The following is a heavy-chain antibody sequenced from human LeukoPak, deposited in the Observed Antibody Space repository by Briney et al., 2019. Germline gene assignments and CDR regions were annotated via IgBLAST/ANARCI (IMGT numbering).Heavy chain of an antibody. CDR2: FYYSGST. D-gene: IGHD4-23*01. CDR1: GGSISSSSYY. J-gene: IGHJ3*02. CDR3: ARSRGYSDAFDI. Sequence: SETLSLTCTVSGGSISSSSYYWGWIRQPPGKGLEWIGSFYYSGSTYYNPSLKSRVTISVDTSKNQFSLKLSSVTAADSAVYYCARSRGYSDAFDIWGQGTMVTVSS. V-gene: IGHV4-39*07.